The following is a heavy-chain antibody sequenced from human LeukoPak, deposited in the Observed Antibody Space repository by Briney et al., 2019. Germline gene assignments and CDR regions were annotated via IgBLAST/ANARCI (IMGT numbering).Heavy chain of an antibody. CDR2: ISGNGGSI. V-gene: IGHV3-23*01. Sequence: GGSLRLSCAASGFTFSSYAMGWVRQAPGKGLEWFSAISGNGGSIYYADSVKGHFTILRDNSKNRLYLQMNSLRADDSAVYYCAKGKTFYDFWSGYEYWGQGTLVTVSS. J-gene: IGHJ4*02. D-gene: IGHD3-3*01. CDR1: GFTFSSYA. CDR3: AKGKTFYDFWSGYEY.